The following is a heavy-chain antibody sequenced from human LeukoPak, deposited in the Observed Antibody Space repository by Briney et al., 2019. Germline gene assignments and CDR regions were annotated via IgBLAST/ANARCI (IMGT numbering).Heavy chain of an antibody. Sequence: GGSLRLSCAPSGFTFSSYAVSWVRQAPGKGLEWVSGISVSGSSTYYAASVKGRFTISRDNSKNTLYLQMNSLRAEDTAVYYCAKGVTLIVGDFFDSWGQGTLVTVSS. CDR2: ISVSGSST. D-gene: IGHD3-22*01. V-gene: IGHV3-23*01. CDR1: GFTFSSYA. CDR3: AKGVTLIVGDFFDS. J-gene: IGHJ4*02.